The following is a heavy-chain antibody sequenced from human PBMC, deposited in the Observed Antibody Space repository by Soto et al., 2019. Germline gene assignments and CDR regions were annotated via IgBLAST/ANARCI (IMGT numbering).Heavy chain of an antibody. Sequence: SETLSLTCAVYGGSFSGYYWSWIRQPPGKGLEWIGEINHSGSTNYNPSLKSRVTISVDTSKNQFSLKLSSVTAADTAVYYCARLGIAARPASYYFAYWAREPWSPSPQ. D-gene: IGHD6-6*01. V-gene: IGHV4-34*01. J-gene: IGHJ4*02. CDR2: INHSGST. CDR1: GGSFSGYY. CDR3: ARLGIAARPASYYFAY.